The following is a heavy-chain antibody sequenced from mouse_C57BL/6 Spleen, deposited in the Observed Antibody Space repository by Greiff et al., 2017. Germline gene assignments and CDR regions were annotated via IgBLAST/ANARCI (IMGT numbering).Heavy chain of an antibody. CDR3: ARHEVTGGYNFDY. CDR1: GFTFSSYG. J-gene: IGHJ2*01. Sequence: EVQLQESGGDLVKPGGSLKLSCAASGFTFSSYGMSWVRQTPDKRLEWVATISSGGSYTYYPDRVKGRCTISRDNAKNTLYLQMSSLKSKDTAMDYCARHEVTGGYNFDYWGQGTTLTVSS. D-gene: IGHD2-2*01. CDR2: ISSGGSYT. V-gene: IGHV5-6*01.